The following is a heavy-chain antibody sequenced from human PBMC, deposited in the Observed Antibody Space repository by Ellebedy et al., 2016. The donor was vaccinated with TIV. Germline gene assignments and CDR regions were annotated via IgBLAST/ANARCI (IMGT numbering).Heavy chain of an antibody. J-gene: IGHJ4*02. V-gene: IGHV4-34*01. CDR1: GGSFAVYY. D-gene: IGHD3-9*01. CDR3: ARVGGDLAGFRSYDY. Sequence: SETLSLTCAVYGGSFAVYYWSWIRQPPGKGLEWIGEINHSGSTNYNPSLKSRVAISVDTSKNQFSLKMSSVTAADTAVYYCARVGGDLAGFRSYDYWGQGTLVTVSS. CDR2: INHSGST.